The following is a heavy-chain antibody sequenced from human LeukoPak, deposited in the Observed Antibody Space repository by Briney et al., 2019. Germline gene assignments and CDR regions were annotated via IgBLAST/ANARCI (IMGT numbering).Heavy chain of an antibody. CDR1: GFTFSSYG. D-gene: IGHD5-18*01. CDR2: IWYDGSNK. CDR3: ARDPSQIQLWSNWFDP. Sequence: GRSLRLSCAASGFTFSSYGMHWVRQAPGKGLEWVAVIWYDGSNKYYADSVKGRFTISRDNSKNTLYLQVNSLRAEDTAVYYCARDPSQIQLWSNWFDPWGQGTLVTVSS. J-gene: IGHJ5*02. V-gene: IGHV3-33*01.